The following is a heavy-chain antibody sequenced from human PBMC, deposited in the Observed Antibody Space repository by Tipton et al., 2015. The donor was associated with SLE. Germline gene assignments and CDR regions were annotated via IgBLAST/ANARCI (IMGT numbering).Heavy chain of an antibody. J-gene: IGHJ2*01. Sequence: LRLSCTVSGGSISSYYWSWIRQPPGKGLEWIGYIYYSGSTNYNPSLKSRVTISVDTSKNQFSLKLSSVTAADTAVYYCGRHRRSVNLPDGYFDLWGRGALVTVSP. D-gene: IGHD1-14*01. V-gene: IGHV4-59*08. CDR2: IYYSGST. CDR3: GRHRRSVNLPDGYFDL. CDR1: GGSISSYY.